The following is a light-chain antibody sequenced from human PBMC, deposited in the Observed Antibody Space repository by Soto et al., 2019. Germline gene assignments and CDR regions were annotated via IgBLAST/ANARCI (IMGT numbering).Light chain of an antibody. CDR3: QQYNNWPRT. CDR2: GAS. J-gene: IGKJ1*01. CDR1: HSVSSN. V-gene: IGKV3-15*01. Sequence: EIVLTQSPGTLSLSPGERGTLSCRASHSVSSNLAWYQQKPGQAPRLLIYGASTRATGIPARFSGSGSGTEFTLTISSLQSEDFAVYYCQQYNNWPRTFGQGTKVDIK.